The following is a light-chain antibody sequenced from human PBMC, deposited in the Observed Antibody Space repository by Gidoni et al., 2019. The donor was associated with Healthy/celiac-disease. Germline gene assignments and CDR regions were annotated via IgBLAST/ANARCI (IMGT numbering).Light chain of an antibody. Sequence: SYELTQPLSVSVALGQTARITRGGSTIGSKNVNWYQQKPGQAPVLVIYRDNNRPSGIPERFSGSNAGNTATLTTSRAQAGDEADYYCQVWDSSTVVFG. CDR2: RDN. J-gene: IGLJ2*01. V-gene: IGLV3-9*01. CDR3: QVWDSSTVV. CDR1: TIGSKN.